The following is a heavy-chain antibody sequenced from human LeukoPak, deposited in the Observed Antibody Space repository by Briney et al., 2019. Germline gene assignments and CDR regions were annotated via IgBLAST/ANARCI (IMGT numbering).Heavy chain of an antibody. J-gene: IGHJ4*02. CDR1: GLTFSSYG. Sequence: PGGSLRLSCAASGLTFSSYGMHWVRQAPGKGLEWVAFIRYDGSNKYYADSGKGRFTISRDNSKNTLYLQMNSLRAEDTAVYYCAKVSPSLYSSGWYEIDYWGQGTLVTVSS. D-gene: IGHD6-19*01. V-gene: IGHV3-30*02. CDR2: IRYDGSNK. CDR3: AKVSPSLYSSGWYEIDY.